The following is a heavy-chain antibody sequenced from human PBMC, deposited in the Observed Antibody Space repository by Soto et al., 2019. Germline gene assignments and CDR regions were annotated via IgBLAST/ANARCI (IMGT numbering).Heavy chain of an antibody. Sequence: SETLSLTCTVSGGSISSSSYYWSWIRQPPGKGLEWIGYIYYSGSTNYNPSLKSRVTISVDTSKNQFSLKLSSVTAADTAVYYCARGTTVSGGDYYYYYGMDVWGQGTTVTVSS. CDR1: GGSISSSSYY. D-gene: IGHD4-4*01. CDR2: IYYSGST. V-gene: IGHV4-61*01. J-gene: IGHJ6*02. CDR3: ARGTTVSGGDYYYYYGMDV.